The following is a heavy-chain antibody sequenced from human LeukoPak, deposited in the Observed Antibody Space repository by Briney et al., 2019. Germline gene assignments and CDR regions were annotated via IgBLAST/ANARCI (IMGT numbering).Heavy chain of an antibody. CDR3: ARDEDYGSGSYYDVFYDAFDI. J-gene: IGHJ3*02. V-gene: IGHV1-18*01. CDR2: ISAYNGNT. CDR1: GYTFTSYG. Sequence: GASVKVSCKASGYTFTSYGISWVRQAPGQGLEWMGWISAYNGNTNYAQKLQGRVTMTTDTSTSTAYMELRSLRSDDTAVYYCARDEDYGSGSYYDVFYDAFDIWGQGTMVTVSS. D-gene: IGHD3-10*01.